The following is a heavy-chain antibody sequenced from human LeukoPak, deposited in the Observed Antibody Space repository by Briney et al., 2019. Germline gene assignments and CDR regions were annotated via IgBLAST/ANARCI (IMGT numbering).Heavy chain of an antibody. V-gene: IGHV3-23*01. CDR2: IRGAGDIT. CDR3: AKAPYGSGSYYVNL. CDR1: GFAFNNYS. Sequence: GGSLRLSCAASGFAFNNYSVNWVRQAPGKGLEWVSAIRGAGDITDYADSVKGRFTISRDNSKNMLYLQMSSLRAEDTAIYYCAKAPYGSGSYYVNLWGQGTLVTVSS. J-gene: IGHJ5*02. D-gene: IGHD3-10*01.